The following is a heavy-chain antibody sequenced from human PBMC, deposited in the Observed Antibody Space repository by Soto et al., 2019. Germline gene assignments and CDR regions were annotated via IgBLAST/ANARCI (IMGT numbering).Heavy chain of an antibody. V-gene: IGHV1-2*04. J-gene: IGHJ3*02. Sequence: ASVKVSCKASGYTFTGFYMHWVRQAPGQGLEWMGWIDPDSGGTNYAQKFQGWVTMTRDTSISTAYMELSRLRSDDTAVYYCAREGGYCSSTSCHRGAFDIWGQGTMVTVSS. D-gene: IGHD2-2*01. CDR2: IDPDSGGT. CDR3: AREGGYCSSTSCHRGAFDI. CDR1: GYTFTGFY.